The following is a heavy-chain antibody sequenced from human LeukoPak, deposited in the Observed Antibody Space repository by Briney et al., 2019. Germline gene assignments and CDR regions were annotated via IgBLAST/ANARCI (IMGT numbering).Heavy chain of an antibody. V-gene: IGHV3-33*01. D-gene: IGHD5-12*01. Sequence: GGSLRLSCAASGFTFSSYGMHWVRQAPGKGLEWVAVIWYDGSNKYYADSVKGRFTISRDNSKNTLYLQMNSLRAEDTAVYYCARDEYSGYAGLDYWGQGTLVTVSS. J-gene: IGHJ4*02. CDR1: GFTFSSYG. CDR2: IWYDGSNK. CDR3: ARDEYSGYAGLDY.